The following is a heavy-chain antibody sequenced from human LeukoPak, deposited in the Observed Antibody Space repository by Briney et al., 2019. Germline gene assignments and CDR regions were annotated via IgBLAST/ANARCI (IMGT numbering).Heavy chain of an antibody. Sequence: GSLRLSCAASGFTFNNYNMNWVRQAPGKALEWVSSITSSGTYIFYADSVRGRFTISRDNAKNSLYLQMNSLRAEDTAVYFCARDPYSGNYGAYYYYYMDVWGKGTTVTISS. CDR2: ITSSGTYI. D-gene: IGHD1-26*01. CDR3: ARDPYSGNYGAYYYYYMDV. J-gene: IGHJ6*03. V-gene: IGHV3-21*01. CDR1: GFTFNNYN.